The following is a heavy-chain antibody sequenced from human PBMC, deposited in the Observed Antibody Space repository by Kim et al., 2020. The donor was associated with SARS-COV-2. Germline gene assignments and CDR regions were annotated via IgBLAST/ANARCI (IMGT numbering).Heavy chain of an antibody. V-gene: IGHV4-34*01. J-gene: IGHJ6*02. D-gene: IGHD6-19*01. CDR2: INHSGST. Sequence: SETLSLTCAVYGGSFSGYYWSWIRQPPGKGLEWIGEINHSGSTNYNPSLKSRVTISVDTSKNQFSLKLSSVTAADTAVYYCARILNGWMPYGMDVWGQGTTVTVSS. CDR1: GGSFSGYY. CDR3: ARILNGWMPYGMDV.